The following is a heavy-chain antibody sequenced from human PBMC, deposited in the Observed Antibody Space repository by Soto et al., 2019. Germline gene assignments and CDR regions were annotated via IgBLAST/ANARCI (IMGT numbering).Heavy chain of an antibody. V-gene: IGHV3-23*01. Sequence: GGSLRLSCAASGFTFRSYAMSWVRQVPGKGLEWISGISASGSDAFYADSVKGRFTISRDNSRSSLFLQMNSLRAEDTAVYYCAKDRALSIALDYWGQGTLVTVSS. CDR3: AKDRALSIALDY. CDR1: GFTFRSYA. J-gene: IGHJ4*02. D-gene: IGHD6-6*01. CDR2: ISASGSDA.